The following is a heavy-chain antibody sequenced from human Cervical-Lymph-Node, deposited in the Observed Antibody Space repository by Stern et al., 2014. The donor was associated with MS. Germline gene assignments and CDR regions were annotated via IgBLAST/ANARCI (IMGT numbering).Heavy chain of an antibody. J-gene: IGHJ4*02. CDR2: IYDSDNT. CDR1: GDSISNYY. CDR3: ARNVRAAAGTFYFDY. V-gene: IGHV4-4*07. Sequence: QVQLQESGPGLVKPSETLSLTCTVSGDSISNYYWSWIRQPAGQRLEWIGRIYDSDNTNYNPSLKSRVTMSIDTSKNHFSLKLTSVTAADTGVYYCARNVRAAAGTFYFDYWGQGIQVTVSS. D-gene: IGHD6-13*01.